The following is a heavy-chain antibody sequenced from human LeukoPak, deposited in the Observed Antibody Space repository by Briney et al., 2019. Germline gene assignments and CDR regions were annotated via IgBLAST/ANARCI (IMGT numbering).Heavy chain of an antibody. V-gene: IGHV4-31*03. Sequence: PSQTLSLTCTVSGASINSGAYYWSWLRQPPGTGLEWIGYIFYSGSTSYNPSLKSRLTLSVDTSKNQFSLKLSSVTAADTAVYYCARYGGCSGGTCYAWFDPWGQGTLVTVSS. CDR2: IFYSGST. J-gene: IGHJ5*02. CDR3: ARYGGCSGGTCYAWFDP. D-gene: IGHD2-15*01. CDR1: GASINSGAYY.